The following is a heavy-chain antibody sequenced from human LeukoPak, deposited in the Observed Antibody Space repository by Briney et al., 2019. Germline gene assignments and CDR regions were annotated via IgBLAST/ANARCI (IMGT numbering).Heavy chain of an antibody. CDR3: ATRLDIVVVPAAIPFDY. CDR2: FDPEDGET. Sequence: GASVKVSCKVSGYTLTELSMHWVRQAPGKGLEWMGGFDPEDGETIYAQKFQGRVAMTEDTSTDTAYMELSSLRSEDTAVYYCATRLDIVVVPAAIPFDYWGQGTLVTVSS. D-gene: IGHD2-2*01. J-gene: IGHJ4*02. CDR1: GYTLTELS. V-gene: IGHV1-24*01.